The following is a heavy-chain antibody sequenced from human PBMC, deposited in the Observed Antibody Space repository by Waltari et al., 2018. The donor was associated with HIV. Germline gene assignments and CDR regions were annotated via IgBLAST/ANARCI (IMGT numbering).Heavy chain of an antibody. CDR1: GFTFSSYW. CDR2: INRDGSST. D-gene: IGHD2-21*01. Sequence: EVQLVESGGGLVQPGGSLRLSCAASGFTFSSYWMHWVRQAPGKGLVGVSLINRDGSSTSAADSVKCRFTISRDNAKNTLYLQMNSLRAEDTAVYYCARDRPYDLIHWGQGTLVTVSS. J-gene: IGHJ4*02. V-gene: IGHV3-74*01. CDR3: ARDRPYDLIH.